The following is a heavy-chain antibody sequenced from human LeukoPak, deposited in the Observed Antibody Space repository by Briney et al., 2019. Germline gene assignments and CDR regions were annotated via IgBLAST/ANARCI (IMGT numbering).Heavy chain of an antibody. CDR2: IKQDGSEK. V-gene: IGHV3-7*01. D-gene: IGHD3-3*01. CDR3: ARNGPGITIFGVVYYYYYYMDV. CDR1: GGSIYNSAYH. J-gene: IGHJ6*03. Sequence: PSETLSLTCGVSGGSIYNSAYHWGWIRQPPGKGLEWVANIKQDGSEKYYVDSVKGRFTISRDNAKNSLYLQMNSLRAEDTAVYYCARNGPGITIFGVVYYYYYYMDVWGKGTTVTVSS.